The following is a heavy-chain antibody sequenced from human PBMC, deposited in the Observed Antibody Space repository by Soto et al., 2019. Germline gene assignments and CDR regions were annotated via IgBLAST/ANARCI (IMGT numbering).Heavy chain of an antibody. V-gene: IGHV3-30*03. J-gene: IGHJ3*02. D-gene: IGHD1-26*01. Sequence: QVQLVESGGGVVQPGRSLRLSCAASGFTFSSYGMHWVRQAPGKGLEWVAVISYDGSNKYYADSVKGRFTISRDNXXNTLYLQMNSLRAEDTAVYYCARPIVGATNDAFDIWGQGTMVTVSS. CDR1: GFTFSSYG. CDR3: ARPIVGATNDAFDI. CDR2: ISYDGSNK.